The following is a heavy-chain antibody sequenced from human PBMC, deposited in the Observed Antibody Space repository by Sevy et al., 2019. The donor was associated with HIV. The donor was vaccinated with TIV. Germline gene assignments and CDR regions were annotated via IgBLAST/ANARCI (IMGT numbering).Heavy chain of an antibody. J-gene: IGHJ6*02. CDR2: LIGGGSRT. CDR3: AKRRVQSGLSGGGANYGMDV. CDR1: GFPFSNFA. D-gene: IGHD2-8*02. V-gene: IGHV3-23*01. Sequence: GGSLRLSCAASGFPFSNFAMSWVRQAPGKGLEWVSTLIGGGSRTYYADSVTGRFIISRDNSRNPLYLQMNSLRAGDTAIYYCAKRRVQSGLSGGGANYGMDVCGRGTTVTVSS.